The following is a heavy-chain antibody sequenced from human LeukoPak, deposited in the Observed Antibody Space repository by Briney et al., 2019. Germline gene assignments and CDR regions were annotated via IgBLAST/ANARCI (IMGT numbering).Heavy chain of an antibody. Sequence: GGSLRLSCVVSGFIFDDYAMHWVRQAPGKGLEWVSGISWNSGTIGYADSVKGRFTISRDNAKNSLYLQMNSLRAEDTALYYCVKDIRFSGDPAPGLDYWGQGTLVTVSS. CDR2: ISWNSGTI. CDR3: VKDIRFSGDPAPGLDY. V-gene: IGHV3-9*01. CDR1: GFIFDDYA. D-gene: IGHD3-10*01. J-gene: IGHJ4*02.